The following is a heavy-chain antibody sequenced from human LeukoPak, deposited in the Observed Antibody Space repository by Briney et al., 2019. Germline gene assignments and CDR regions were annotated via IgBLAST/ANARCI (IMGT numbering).Heavy chain of an antibody. Sequence: GGSLRLSCAASGFTFSNHWMTWVRQAPGKGLEWVANINRDGSEKYYVDSVKGRFTISRDNAKNSLYLQMNGLRAEDTAVYYCARDGGSRTADPWGQGTLVTVSS. D-gene: IGHD2-2*01. CDR1: GFTFSNHW. J-gene: IGHJ5*02. V-gene: IGHV3-7*01. CDR2: INRDGSEK. CDR3: ARDGGSRTADP.